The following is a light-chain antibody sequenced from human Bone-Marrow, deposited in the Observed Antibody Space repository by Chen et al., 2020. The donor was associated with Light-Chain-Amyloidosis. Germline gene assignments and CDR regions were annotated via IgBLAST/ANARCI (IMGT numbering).Light chain of an antibody. CDR1: DLPTNY. CDR2: RDT. J-gene: IGLJ2*01. CDR3: QSADSSGTYEVI. V-gene: IGLV3-25*03. Sequence: SYELTQPPSVSVSPCQTARITCSGDDLPTNYADWYQQKPGQAPVLVIHRDTERPSGISERFSGSSSGTTATWTISGVQAEDEADYHCQSADSSGTYEVIFGGGTKLTVL.